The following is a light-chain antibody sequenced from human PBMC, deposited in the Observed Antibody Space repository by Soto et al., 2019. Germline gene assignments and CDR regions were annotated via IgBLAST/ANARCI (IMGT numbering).Light chain of an antibody. CDR3: QQYHDWPPRT. CDR2: GAS. CDR1: QSVNSN. Sequence: EIVMTQSPATLSVSPGERATLSCRASQSVNSNLAWYQQKPGQAPRLLIYGASTRATAIPARFSGSGSGTEFTLTISSLQSEDFAVYYCQQYHDWPPRTFGQGTKVEIK. V-gene: IGKV3-15*01. J-gene: IGKJ1*01.